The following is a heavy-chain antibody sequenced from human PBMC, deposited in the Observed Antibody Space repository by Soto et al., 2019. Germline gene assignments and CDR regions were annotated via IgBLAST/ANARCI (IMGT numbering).Heavy chain of an antibody. J-gene: IGHJ6*02. Sequence: GGSLRLSCAASGFTFSSYAMSWVRQAPGKGLEWVSAISGSGGSTYYADSVKGRFTISRDNSKNTLYLQMNGLRAEETAVYYCAKAHVLRFLEWLISPLEMDVWGQGTTVTVSS. CDR2: ISGSGGST. CDR1: GFTFSSYA. D-gene: IGHD3-3*01. V-gene: IGHV3-23*01. CDR3: AKAHVLRFLEWLISPLEMDV.